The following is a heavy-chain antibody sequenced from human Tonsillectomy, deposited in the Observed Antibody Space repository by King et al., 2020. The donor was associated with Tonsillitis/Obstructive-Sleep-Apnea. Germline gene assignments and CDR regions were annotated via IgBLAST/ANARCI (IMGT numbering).Heavy chain of an antibody. CDR3: ARDHGPYYYDSSGFDAFDI. Sequence: VQLVESGAEVKKPGASVKVSCTASGYTFTSYGISWVRQAPGQGLEWMGWISAYNGNTNYAQKLQGRVTMTTDTSTSTAYMELRSLRSDDTAVYYCARDHGPYYYDSSGFDAFDIWGQGTMVTVSS. CDR1: GYTFTSYG. V-gene: IGHV1-18*01. CDR2: ISAYNGNT. D-gene: IGHD3-22*01. J-gene: IGHJ3*02.